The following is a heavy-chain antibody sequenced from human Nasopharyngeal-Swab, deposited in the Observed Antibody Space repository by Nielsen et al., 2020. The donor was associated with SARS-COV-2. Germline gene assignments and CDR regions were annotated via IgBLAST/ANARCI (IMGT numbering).Heavy chain of an antibody. J-gene: IGHJ4*02. V-gene: IGHV1-69*04. D-gene: IGHD3-22*01. CDR1: GGTFSSYG. CDR2: IIPTAGLA. Sequence: SVKVSCKASGGTFSSYGISWVRQAPGQGLKWMGRIIPTAGLANYAPQFQGRVTITADTSTSTSYMELSNLRSEDTAVYYCARDKRIYFDSSGHLDCWGQGTLVTVSS. CDR3: ARDKRIYFDSSGHLDC.